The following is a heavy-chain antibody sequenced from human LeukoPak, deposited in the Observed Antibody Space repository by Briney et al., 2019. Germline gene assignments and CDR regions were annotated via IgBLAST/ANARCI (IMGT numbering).Heavy chain of an antibody. D-gene: IGHD5-18*01. CDR3: ARMGAAMADYYYYYGMDV. V-gene: IGHV1-46*01. CDR2: INPTGGST. Sequence: ASVKVSCKASGYTFPSYFMHWVRQAPGQGLEWMGIINPTGGSTTYAQKFQGRVTMTRDTSTSTVYMELSSLRSDDTAVYYCARMGAAMADYYYYYGMDVWGQGTTVTVSS. CDR1: GYTFPSYF. J-gene: IGHJ6*02.